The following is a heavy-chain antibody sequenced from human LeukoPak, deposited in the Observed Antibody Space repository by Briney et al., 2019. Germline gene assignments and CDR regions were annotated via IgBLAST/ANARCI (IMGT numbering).Heavy chain of an antibody. V-gene: IGHV4-34*01. CDR3: ARGPGSGSYYTAPVQMFPTRPWFDP. Sequence: SETLSLTCAVYGGSFSGYYWSWIRQPPGKGLEWIGEINHSGSTNYNPSLKSRVTISVDTSKNQFSLKLSSVTAADTAVYYCARGPGSGSYYTAPVQMFPTRPWFDPWGQGTLVTVPS. J-gene: IGHJ5*02. D-gene: IGHD3-10*01. CDR1: GGSFSGYY. CDR2: INHSGST.